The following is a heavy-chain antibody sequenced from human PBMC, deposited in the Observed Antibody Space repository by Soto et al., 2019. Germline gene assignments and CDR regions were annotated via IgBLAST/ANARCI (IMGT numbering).Heavy chain of an antibody. CDR3: GRVDWNYWGISS. Sequence: SVKVSCKASGGTFSSYAISWVRQAPGQGLEWMGGVIPIFGTANYAQKFQGRVTITADESTSTAYMELSSLRSEDTAVYYCGRVDWNYWGISSWGQGTLVTVSS. D-gene: IGHD1-7*01. CDR2: VIPIFGTA. CDR1: GGTFSSYA. V-gene: IGHV1-69*13. J-gene: IGHJ4*02.